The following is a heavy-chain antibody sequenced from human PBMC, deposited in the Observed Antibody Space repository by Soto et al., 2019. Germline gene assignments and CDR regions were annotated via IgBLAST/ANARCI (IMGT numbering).Heavy chain of an antibody. V-gene: IGHV4-4*02. CDR2: SHHSGRT. CDR3: ASSEATVLDY. CDR1: GGSVSSTNW. Sequence: PSETLSLTCAVSGGSVSSTNWWSWVRQPPGKWLVWIGESHHSGRTNYNPSLKSRVTILVDKFKILFSLKLSFFSSADTAVYYCASSEATVLDYWGQGTLVTVSS. D-gene: IGHD4-17*01. J-gene: IGHJ4*02.